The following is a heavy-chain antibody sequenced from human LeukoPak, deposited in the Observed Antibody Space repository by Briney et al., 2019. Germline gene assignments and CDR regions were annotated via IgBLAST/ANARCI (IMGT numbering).Heavy chain of an antibody. V-gene: IGHV4-59*01. D-gene: IGHD5-18*01. Sequence: PSETLSLTCTVSGGSISSYYWSWVRQPPGKGLEWIGYIYYSGSTNYNPSLKSRVTISVDTSKNQFSLKLSSVTAADTAVYYCAREGYSYGYFVDYWGQGTLVTVSS. CDR2: IYYSGST. CDR3: AREGYSYGYFVDY. CDR1: GGSISSYY. J-gene: IGHJ4*02.